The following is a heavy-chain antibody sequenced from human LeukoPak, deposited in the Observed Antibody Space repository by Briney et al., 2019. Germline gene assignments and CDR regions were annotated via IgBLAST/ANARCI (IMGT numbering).Heavy chain of an antibody. J-gene: IGHJ4*02. CDR2: IYSGGST. Sequence: GGSLRLSCAASGFTVSSNYMSWVRQAPGKGLEWVSVIYSGGSTYYADSVKGRFTVSRDNSQNTLYLQMNSLRAEDTAVYYCARGLGIAAAGVDYWGQGTLVTVSS. V-gene: IGHV3-53*01. CDR1: GFTVSSNY. CDR3: ARGLGIAAAGVDY. D-gene: IGHD6-13*01.